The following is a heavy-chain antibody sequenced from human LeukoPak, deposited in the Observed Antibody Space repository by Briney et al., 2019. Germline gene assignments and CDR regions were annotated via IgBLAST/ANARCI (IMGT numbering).Heavy chain of an antibody. J-gene: IGHJ4*01. CDR3: ARKSTIAARPDY. D-gene: IGHD6-6*01. V-gene: IGHV1-18*04. CDR1: GYTFTSYY. CDR2: IITYNGNT. Sequence: GASVKVSCKASGYTFTSYYMHWVRQAPGQGLEWMGWIITYNGNTDYAQKIQGRVTMTTDKSTSTAYMELRSLRSDDTAVYYCARKSTIAARPDYWGHGTLVTVSS.